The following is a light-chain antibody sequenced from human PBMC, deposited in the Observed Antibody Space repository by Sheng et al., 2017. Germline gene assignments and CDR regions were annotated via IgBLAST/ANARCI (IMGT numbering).Light chain of an antibody. CDR3: YSSADNVWV. CDR2: KDT. CDR1: LLTKKX. Sequence: SYELTQPPSVSVSLGQTARIICSGNLLTKKXSRWLQQKPGQAPLLVIYKDTERPSGIPERFSGSTSGTTVTLTISGAQVEDEADYYCYSSADNVWVFGGGTKLTVL. V-gene: IGLV3-27*01. J-gene: IGLJ3*02.